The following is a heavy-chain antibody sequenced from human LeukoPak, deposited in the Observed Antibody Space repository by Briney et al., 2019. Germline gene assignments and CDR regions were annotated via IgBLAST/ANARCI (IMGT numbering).Heavy chain of an antibody. J-gene: IGHJ4*02. Sequence: GGSLRLSCAASGFTFSSYGMHWVRQAPGKGLEWVAFIRYDGSNKYYADSVKGRFTISRDNSKNTLYLQMNSLRAEDTAVYYCAKDRLNYYDSSPGIFGYWGQGTLVTVSS. D-gene: IGHD3-22*01. CDR2: IRYDGSNK. V-gene: IGHV3-30*02. CDR1: GFTFSSYG. CDR3: AKDRLNYYDSSPGIFGY.